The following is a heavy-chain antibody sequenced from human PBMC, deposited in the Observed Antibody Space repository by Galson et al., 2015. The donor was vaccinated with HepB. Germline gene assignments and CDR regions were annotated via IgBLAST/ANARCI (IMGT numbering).Heavy chain of an antibody. Sequence: SLRLSCAASGFTFSSYAMSWVRQAPGKGLEWVSAISGSGGSTYYADSVKGRFTISRDNSKNTLYLQMNSLRAEDTAVYYCAKGDSNYGGYFDYWGQGTLVTVSS. D-gene: IGHD4-11*01. J-gene: IGHJ4*02. CDR2: ISGSGGST. V-gene: IGHV3-23*01. CDR3: AKGDSNYGGYFDY. CDR1: GFTFSSYA.